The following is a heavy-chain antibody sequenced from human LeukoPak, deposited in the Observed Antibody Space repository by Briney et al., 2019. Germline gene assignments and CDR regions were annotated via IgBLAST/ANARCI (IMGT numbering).Heavy chain of an antibody. V-gene: IGHV3-33*01. CDR3: ARDGNSSSWYSYYYYYGMDV. D-gene: IGHD6-13*01. Sequence: GGSLRLSCAASGFTFSSYGMHWVRQAPGKGLEWVAVIWYDGSNKYYADSVKGRFTISRDNSKNTLYLQMNGLRAEDTAVYYCARDGNSSSWYSYYYYYGMDVWGQGTTVTVSS. CDR1: GFTFSSYG. J-gene: IGHJ6*02. CDR2: IWYDGSNK.